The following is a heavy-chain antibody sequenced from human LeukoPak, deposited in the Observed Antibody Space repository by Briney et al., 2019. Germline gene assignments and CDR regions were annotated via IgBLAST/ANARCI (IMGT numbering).Heavy chain of an antibody. D-gene: IGHD3-22*01. J-gene: IGHJ4*02. V-gene: IGHV4-34*01. CDR1: GGSLSGYY. CDR2: INHSGST. Sequence: SETLSLTCAVYGGSLSGYYWSWIRQPPGKGLEWIGEINHSGSTNYNPSLKSRVTISVDTSKNQFSLKLSSVTAADTAVYYCARVGYYDSSGYYAFDYWGQGTLVTVSS. CDR3: ARVGYYDSSGYYAFDY.